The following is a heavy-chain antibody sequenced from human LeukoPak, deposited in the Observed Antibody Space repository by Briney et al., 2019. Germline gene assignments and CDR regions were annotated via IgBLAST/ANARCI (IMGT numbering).Heavy chain of an antibody. Sequence: ASVTVSCTASGYTFTSYAMNWVRQAPGQGLEWMGWINTNTGNPTYAQGFTGRFVFSLDTSVSTAYLQISSLKTEDTAVYYCARGVCSSTSCHRWDYYYYGMDVWGQGTTVTVSS. V-gene: IGHV7-4-1*02. D-gene: IGHD2-2*01. CDR2: INTNTGNP. CDR1: GYTFTSYA. CDR3: ARGVCSSTSCHRWDYYYYGMDV. J-gene: IGHJ6*02.